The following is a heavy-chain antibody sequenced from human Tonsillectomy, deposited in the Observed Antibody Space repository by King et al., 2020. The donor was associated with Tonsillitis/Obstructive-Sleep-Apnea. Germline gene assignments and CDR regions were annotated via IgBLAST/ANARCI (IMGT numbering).Heavy chain of an antibody. Sequence: VQLQQWGAGLLKPSETLSLTCAVYGGSFSGYYWSWIRQPPGKGLEWIGEINHSGSTNYNPSLKSRVIISVDTSKNQFSLKLSSVTAADTAVYFCARGRYCSGGSCLNYNWFDPWGQGTLVTVSS. CDR2: INHSGST. J-gene: IGHJ5*02. CDR3: ARGRYCSGGSCLNYNWFDP. V-gene: IGHV4-34*01. CDR1: GGSFSGYY. D-gene: IGHD2-15*01.